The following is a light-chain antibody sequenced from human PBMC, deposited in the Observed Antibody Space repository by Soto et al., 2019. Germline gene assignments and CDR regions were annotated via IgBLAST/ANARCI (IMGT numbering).Light chain of an antibody. CDR3: CSYARGSPLLYL. CDR1: RSDVGSYNF. V-gene: IGLV2-23*01. CDR2: EHR. Sequence: QSVLTQPASLSGAPGQSVTIPRTGTRSDVGSYNFVSRDQPHPSKTPKHMIYEHRKRAPRVSNRFSRAKSGTTAPLAISLLQAEYEAECYCCSYARGSPLLYLFGTGTKVTVL. J-gene: IGLJ1*01.